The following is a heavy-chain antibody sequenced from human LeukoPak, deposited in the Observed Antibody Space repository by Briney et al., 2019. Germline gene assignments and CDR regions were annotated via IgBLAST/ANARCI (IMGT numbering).Heavy chain of an antibody. D-gene: IGHD2-2*01. Sequence: ASVTVSCTASGYTFTSYAMTWVRQAPGQGLEWMGWINTNTGNPTYAQGFTGRFVFSLDTSVSTAYLQISSLKAEDTAVYYCASEVVPAAGYYYYYGMDVWGQGTTVTVS. J-gene: IGHJ6*02. CDR2: INTNTGNP. V-gene: IGHV7-4-1*02. CDR3: ASEVVPAAGYYYYYGMDV. CDR1: GYTFTSYA.